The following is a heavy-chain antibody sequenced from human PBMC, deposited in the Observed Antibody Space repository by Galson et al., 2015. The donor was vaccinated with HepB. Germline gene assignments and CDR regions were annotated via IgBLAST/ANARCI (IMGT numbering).Heavy chain of an antibody. CDR1: GYTFSSYD. Sequence: SVKVSCKAFGYTFSSYDVTWVRQASGQGLEWMGWMNPNSGNTGYAPEFQDRVTMTGDTSMSTAYMELSSLRSEDTAVYYCARGVRNYLYSENWGQGTLVTVSS. CDR3: ARGVRNYLYSEN. V-gene: IGHV1-8*01. CDR2: MNPNSGNT. J-gene: IGHJ4*02. D-gene: IGHD1-7*01.